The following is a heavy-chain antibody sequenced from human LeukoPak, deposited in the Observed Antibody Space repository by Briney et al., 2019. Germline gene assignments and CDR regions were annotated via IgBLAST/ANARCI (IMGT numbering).Heavy chain of an antibody. CDR3: ARDPWVGEYGAFDI. Sequence: GGSLRLSCAASGFSFSTSAMTWVRQAPGKGLEWVANIKQDGSEKNYLDSVKGRFTISRDNAKNSLYLQMSSLRAEDTALYCCARDPWVGEYGAFDIWGQGTLVTVSS. CDR1: GFSFSTSA. CDR2: IKQDGSEK. V-gene: IGHV3-7*01. J-gene: IGHJ4*02. D-gene: IGHD3-10*01.